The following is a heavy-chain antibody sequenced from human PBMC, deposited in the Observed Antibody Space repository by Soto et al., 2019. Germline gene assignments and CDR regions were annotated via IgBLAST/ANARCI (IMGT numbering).Heavy chain of an antibody. CDR2: IKQDGSEK. V-gene: IGHV3-7*01. CDR1: GFTFSSYW. CDR3: ARDASRKVATIFDY. D-gene: IGHD5-12*01. J-gene: IGHJ4*02. Sequence: GGSLRLSCAASGFTFSSYWMSWVRQAPGKGLEWVANIKQDGSEKYYVDSVKGRFTISRDNAKNSLYLQMNSLRAEDTAVYYCARDASRKVATIFDYWGQGTLVTVSS.